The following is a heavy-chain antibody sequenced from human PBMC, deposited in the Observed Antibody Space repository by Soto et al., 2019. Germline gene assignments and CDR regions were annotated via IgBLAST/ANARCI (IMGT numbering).Heavy chain of an antibody. CDR2: ITATNGNT. V-gene: IGHV3-23*01. CDR1: GFTFKAYA. J-gene: IGHJ4*02. CDR3: AKDEGTSSTVFDF. D-gene: IGHD4-4*01. Sequence: GGSLRLSCVASGFTFKAYAMGWVRQAPGKGLEWVSSITATNGNTYYADSVRGRFTISRDNSRDSLFLQMNGLRPEDSALYYCAKDEGTSSTVFDFWGQGTLVTVPS.